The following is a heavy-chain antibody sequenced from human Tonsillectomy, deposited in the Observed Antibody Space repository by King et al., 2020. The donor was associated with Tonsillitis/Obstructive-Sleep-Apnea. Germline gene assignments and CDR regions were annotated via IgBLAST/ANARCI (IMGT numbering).Heavy chain of an antibody. Sequence: VQLVQSGAEVKKPGSSVKVSCKASGGTFSSYAISWVRQAPGQGLEWMGGILPIFGSSNYEQKFQGRVKIPSDESTTTAHMELSSLRFEDTAVYYCATVPRANWFDPWGQGTLVTVSS. J-gene: IGHJ5*02. V-gene: IGHV1-69*05. CDR3: ATVPRANWFDP. CDR1: GGTFSSYA. CDR2: ILPIFGSS.